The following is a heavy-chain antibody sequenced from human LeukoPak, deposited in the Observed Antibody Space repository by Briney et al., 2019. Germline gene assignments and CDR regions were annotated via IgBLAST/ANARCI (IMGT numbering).Heavy chain of an antibody. D-gene: IGHD1-26*01. CDR2: ITPGSSTI. CDR1: GFTFNTYN. Sequence: GGSLRLSCAASGFTFNTYNMNWVRQAPGKGLEWVSYITPGSSTIYYADSVKGRFTISRDNAKNSLYLQMNSLRVGDTAVYYCARGLAGGLDPGGRGILVTVFS. V-gene: IGHV3-48*01. J-gene: IGHJ5*02. CDR3: ARGLAGGLDP.